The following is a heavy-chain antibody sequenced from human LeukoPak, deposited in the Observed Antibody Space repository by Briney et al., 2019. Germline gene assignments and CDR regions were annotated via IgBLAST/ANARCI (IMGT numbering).Heavy chain of an antibody. CDR1: GFTFSSYA. CDR3: ARVADCGGDCYSDYFDY. D-gene: IGHD2-21*02. V-gene: IGHV3-30-3*01. J-gene: IGHJ4*02. Sequence: PGGSLRLSCAASGFTFSSYAMHWVRQAPGKGLEWVAVISYDGSNKYYADSVKGRFTISRDNSKNTLYLQMNSLRAEDTAVYYCARVADCGGDCYSDYFDYWGQGTLVTVSS. CDR2: ISYDGSNK.